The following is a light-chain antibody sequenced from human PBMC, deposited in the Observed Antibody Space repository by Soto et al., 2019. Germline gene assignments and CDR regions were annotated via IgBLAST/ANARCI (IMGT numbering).Light chain of an antibody. V-gene: IGKV4-1*01. CDR1: QSVFYSSNNKNY. CDR2: WAS. CDR3: QQYYSTPPYT. Sequence: IVMTQSPDSLAVPLGERATINCKSSQSVFYSSNNKNYLAWYRQKPGQPPKLLIYWASIRESGVPDRISGSGSGTDFTLTISSLQAEDVAVYYCQQYYSTPPYTFGQGTKLEIK. J-gene: IGKJ2*01.